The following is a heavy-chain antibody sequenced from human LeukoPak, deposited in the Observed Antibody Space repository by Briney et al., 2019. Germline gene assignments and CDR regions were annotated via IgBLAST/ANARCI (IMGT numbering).Heavy chain of an antibody. CDR2: IYHTGST. J-gene: IGHJ4*02. CDR3: AGQYDSNGYYFY. Sequence: PSETLSLTCALTGNSINSDYYWGWIRQSPGKGLQWIGSIYHTGSTYYTPSLKSRVTISVDTSKNRFSLKLSSVTAADTAVYYCAGQYDSNGYYFYWGQGTLVTVSS. V-gene: IGHV4-38-2*01. CDR1: GNSINSDYY. D-gene: IGHD3-22*01.